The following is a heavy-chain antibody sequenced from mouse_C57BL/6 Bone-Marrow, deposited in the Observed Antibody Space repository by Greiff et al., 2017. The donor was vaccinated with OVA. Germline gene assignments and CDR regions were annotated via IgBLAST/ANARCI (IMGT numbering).Heavy chain of an antibody. CDR1: GYTFTSYG. J-gene: IGHJ1*03. CDR3: ARAYYYGSSSL. V-gene: IGHV1-81*01. CDR2: IYPRSGNT. D-gene: IGHD1-1*01. Sequence: QVQLKESGAELARPGASVKLSCKASGYTFTSYGISWVKQRPGQGLEWIGEIYPRSGNTYYNEKFKGKATLTADKSSSTAYMELRSLTSEDAAVYFCARAYYYGSSSLWGTGTTVTVSS.